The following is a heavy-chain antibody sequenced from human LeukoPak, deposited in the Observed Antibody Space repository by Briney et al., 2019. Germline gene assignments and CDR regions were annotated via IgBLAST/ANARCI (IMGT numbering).Heavy chain of an antibody. V-gene: IGHV1-46*01. CDR1: GYTFTIYY. Sequence: ASVKVSCKASGYTFTIYYIHWVRQAPGLGLEWMGMIYPRDGSTSYAQKFQGRVTVTRDTSTSTVHMELSGLRSEDTAVYYCARDQEGFDYWGQGTLVTVSS. CDR2: IYPRDGST. J-gene: IGHJ4*02. CDR3: ARDQEGFDY.